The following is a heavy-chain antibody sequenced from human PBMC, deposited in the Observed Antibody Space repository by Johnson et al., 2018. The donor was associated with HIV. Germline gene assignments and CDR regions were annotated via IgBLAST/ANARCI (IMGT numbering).Heavy chain of an antibody. V-gene: IGHV3-30*04. J-gene: IGHJ3*02. CDR3: ARGLKGAFDI. Sequence: QVLLVESGGAVVQPGRSLRLSCAAFGFDFNTHNIHWVRQAPGKGLEWVTLISYHGSDTYYADSVQGRFTISRDNSRNMVYLEMNSLRTEDTAVYYCARGLKGAFDIWGQGTRVTVSA. CDR2: ISYHGSDT. CDR1: GFDFNTHN.